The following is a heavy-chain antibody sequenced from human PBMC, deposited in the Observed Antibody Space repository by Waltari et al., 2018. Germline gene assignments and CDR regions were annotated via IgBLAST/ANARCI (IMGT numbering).Heavy chain of an antibody. V-gene: IGHV1-69*12. CDR2: ISTISSTG. Sequence: QVQLVQSGAEVKKPGSSVKVSCQASGGTFTSYEISWGGQGTGQGVGWMGVISTISSTGNYVQTYQGRVTITADESTSTAYMELSSLRSEDTDVYYCARAQDDCSSTGCYVDGSDYWGQGTLVTVSS. J-gene: IGHJ4*03. CDR3: ARAQDDCSSTGCYVDGSDY. D-gene: IGHD2-2*01. CDR1: GGTFTSYE.